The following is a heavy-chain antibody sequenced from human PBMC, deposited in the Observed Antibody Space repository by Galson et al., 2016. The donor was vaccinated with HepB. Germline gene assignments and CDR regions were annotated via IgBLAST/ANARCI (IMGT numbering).Heavy chain of an antibody. J-gene: IGHJ4*02. CDR3: ARGPFLRYFD. Sequence: ETLSLTCSVSGTSISNDYWTWIRQPPGKGLEWIGYIYYSGSSDFSPSLKSRVAMSVDTSKNQVSLKLSSVTAADTAVYYCARGPFLRYFDWGQGTLVTVSS. V-gene: IGHV4-59*01. CDR2: IYYSGSS. D-gene: IGHD3-9*01. CDR1: GTSISNDY.